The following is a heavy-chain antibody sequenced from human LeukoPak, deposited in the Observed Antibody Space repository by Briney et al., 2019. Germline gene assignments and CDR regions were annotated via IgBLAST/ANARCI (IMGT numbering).Heavy chain of an antibody. CDR1: GGSFSGYY. J-gene: IGHJ4*02. CDR2: INHSGST. Sequence: SETLSLTCAVYGGSFSGYYWSWIRQPPGKGLEWIGEINHSGSTNYNPFLKSRVTISVDTSKNQFSLKLSSVTAADTAVYYCARGEGGSGSYWGFDYCGQGTLVTVSS. CDR3: ARGEGGSGSYWGFDY. D-gene: IGHD3-10*01. V-gene: IGHV4-34*01.